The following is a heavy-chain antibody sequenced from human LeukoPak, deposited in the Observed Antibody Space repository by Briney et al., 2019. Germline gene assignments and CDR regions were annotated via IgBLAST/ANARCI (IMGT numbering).Heavy chain of an antibody. J-gene: IGHJ6*03. CDR2: IRSKAYGGTT. V-gene: IGHV3-49*04. CDR1: GFIFDDYG. CDR3: TRDIRFLEWLFKPYYYYMDV. D-gene: IGHD3-3*01. Sequence: GGSLRLSCAASGFIFDDYGMNWVRQAPGKGLEWVGFIRSKAYGGTTEYAASVKGRFTISRDDSKSIAYLQMNSLKTEDTAVYYCTRDIRFLEWLFKPYYYYMDVWGKGTTVTVSS.